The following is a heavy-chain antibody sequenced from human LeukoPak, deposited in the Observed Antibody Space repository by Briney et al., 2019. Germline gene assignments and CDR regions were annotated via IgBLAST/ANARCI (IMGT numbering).Heavy chain of an antibody. CDR1: GYSFTAYY. CDR3: ASSVISGSLGVDY. J-gene: IGHJ4*02. D-gene: IGHD5-12*01. CDR2: INPNSGGT. Sequence: GVSVKVSCKASGYSFTAYYMHWVRQAPGQGLEWMGWINPNSGGTNYARKFQGRVTMTRDTSISTGYMELRRLRSDDTAVYYCASSVISGSLGVDYWGQGTLVTVSS. V-gene: IGHV1-2*02.